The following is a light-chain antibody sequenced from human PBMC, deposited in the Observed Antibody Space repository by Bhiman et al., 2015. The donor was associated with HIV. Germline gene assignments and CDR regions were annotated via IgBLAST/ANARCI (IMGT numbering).Light chain of an antibody. CDR3: SSYTTSSTVV. J-gene: IGLJ2*01. CDR2: DVS. V-gene: IGLV2-14*03. Sequence: QSALTQPASVSGSPGQSITISCTGTSSDVGVYNYVSWYQQHPGKAPKLMIYDVSIRPSGVSNRFSGSKSGNTASLIISGLQAEDEADYYCSSYTTSSTVVFGGGTNLTVL. CDR1: SSDVGVYNY.